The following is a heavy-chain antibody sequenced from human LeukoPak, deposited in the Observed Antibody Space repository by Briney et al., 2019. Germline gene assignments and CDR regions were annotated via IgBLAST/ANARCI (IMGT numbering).Heavy chain of an antibody. CDR1: GFTFDDYT. J-gene: IGHJ4*02. CDR3: AAGALYYYENSGYHY. Sequence: GGSLRLSCAASGFTFDDYTMHWVRQPPGKGLEWVSLLSWDGSSTYYADSVKGRFTISRDNSKNSLYLQMNSLGSEDTAFYYCAAGALYYYENSGYHYWGQGTLVTVSS. V-gene: IGHV3-43*01. CDR2: LSWDGSST. D-gene: IGHD3-22*01.